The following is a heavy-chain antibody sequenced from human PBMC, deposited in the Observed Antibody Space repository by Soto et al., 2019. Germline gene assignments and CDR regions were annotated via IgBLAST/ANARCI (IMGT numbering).Heavy chain of an antibody. CDR3: ARGGGSRLFDP. CDR2: IYYSGST. V-gene: IGHV4-59*01. Sequence: KPSETLSLTCTVSGGSISSYYWSWIRQPPGKGLEWIGYIYYSGSTNYNPSLKSRVTISVDTSKNQFSLKLSSVSAADTAVYYCARGGGSRLFDPWGQGTLVTVSS. D-gene: IGHD3-16*01. J-gene: IGHJ5*02. CDR1: GGSISSYY.